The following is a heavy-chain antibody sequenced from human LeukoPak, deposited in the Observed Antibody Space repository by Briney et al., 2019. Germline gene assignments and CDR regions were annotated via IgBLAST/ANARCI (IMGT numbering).Heavy chain of an antibody. J-gene: IGHJ6*03. Sequence: PGGSLRLSCAASGFTFSSYNMNWVRQAPGKGLEWVSSIASSSSYIYYADSVKGRFTISRENAKNSLYLQINSLRAEDTAVYYCATDPYSGRYGDYYYYYMDVWGKGTTVTISS. CDR3: ATDPYSGRYGDYYYYYMDV. V-gene: IGHV3-21*04. CDR1: GFTFSSYN. D-gene: IGHD1-26*01. CDR2: IASSSSYI.